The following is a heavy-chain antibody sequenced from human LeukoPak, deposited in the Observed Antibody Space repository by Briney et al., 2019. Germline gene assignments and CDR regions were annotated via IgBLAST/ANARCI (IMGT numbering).Heavy chain of an antibody. V-gene: IGHV4-34*01. J-gene: IGHJ4*02. CDR1: GGSFSGYY. CDR3: VGTTDGALDY. Sequence: PSETLSLTCAVYGGSFSGYYWSWIRQPPGKGPEWIGEINHSGSTNYNPSLKSRVTISVDTSKNQFSLKLSSVTAADTAVYYCVGTTDGALDYWGQGTLVTVSS. CDR2: INHSGST. D-gene: IGHD7-27*01.